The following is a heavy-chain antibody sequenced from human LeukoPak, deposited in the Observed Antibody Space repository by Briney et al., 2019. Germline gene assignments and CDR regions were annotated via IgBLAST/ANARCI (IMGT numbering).Heavy chain of an antibody. J-gene: IGHJ4*02. V-gene: IGHV3-64*01. D-gene: IGHD5-12*01. Sequence: GGSLRLSCAASGFTFSSYAMHWVRQAPGKGLEYVSAISSNGGSTYYANSVKGRFTISRDNSKNTPYLQMNSLRAEDTAVYYCARDRGYSGYDLDYWGQGTLVTVSS. CDR1: GFTFSSYA. CDR3: ARDRGYSGYDLDY. CDR2: ISSNGGST.